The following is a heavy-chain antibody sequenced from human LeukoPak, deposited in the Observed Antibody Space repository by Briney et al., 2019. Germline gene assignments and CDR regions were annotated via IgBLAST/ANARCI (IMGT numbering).Heavy chain of an antibody. CDR2: IIPILGIA. CDR1: GYTFTIYG. CDR3: ARGGAGMGYYYYYGMDV. V-gene: IGHV1-69*04. D-gene: IGHD6-13*01. J-gene: IGHJ6*02. Sequence: ASVMVSCKASGYTFTIYGISWVRQAPGQGLEWMGRIIPILGIANYAQKFQGRVTITADKSTSTAYMELSSLRSEDTAVYYCARGGAGMGYYYYYGMDVWGQGTTVTVSS.